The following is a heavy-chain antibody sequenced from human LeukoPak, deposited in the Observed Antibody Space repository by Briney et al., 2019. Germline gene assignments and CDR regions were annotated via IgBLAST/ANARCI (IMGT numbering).Heavy chain of an antibody. CDR2: ISSSSSYI. V-gene: IGHV3-21*04. Sequence: GGSLRLSCAASGFTFSSYGMHWVRQAPGKGLEWVSSISSSSSYIYYADSVKGRFTISRDNAKNSLYLQMNSLRAEDTAVYYCARVATPYYFDYWGQGTLVTVSS. CDR1: GFTFSSYG. CDR3: ARVATPYYFDY. J-gene: IGHJ4*02. D-gene: IGHD2-15*01.